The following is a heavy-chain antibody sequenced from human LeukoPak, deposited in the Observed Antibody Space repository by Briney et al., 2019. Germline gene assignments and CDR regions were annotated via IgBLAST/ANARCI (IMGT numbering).Heavy chain of an antibody. V-gene: IGHV3-23*01. CDR2: ISGSGGST. J-gene: IGHJ4*02. CDR3: AKGPRSGLGYDILTGYYSDY. D-gene: IGHD3-9*01. CDR1: GFTFSSYA. Sequence: GGSLRLSCAASGFTFSSYAMSWVRQAPGKGLEWVSAISGSGGSTYYADSVKGRFTISRDNSKNTLYLQMNSLRAEDTAVYYCAKGPRSGLGYDILTGYYSDYWGQGTLVTVSS.